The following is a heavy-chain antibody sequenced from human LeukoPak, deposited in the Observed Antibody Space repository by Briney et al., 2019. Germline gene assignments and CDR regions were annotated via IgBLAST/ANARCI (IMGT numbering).Heavy chain of an antibody. CDR1: GGTFSSYA. J-gene: IGHJ5*02. V-gene: IGHV1-69*01. D-gene: IGHD3-3*01. CDR3: ASGVFGGYNWFDP. Sequence: ASVKVSCKASGGTFSSYAISWVRQAPGQGLEWIGGIIPILGTANYAQKFQGRVTITADESTSTAYMELSSLRSEDTAVYYCASGVFGGYNWFDPWGQGTLVTVSS. CDR2: IIPILGTA.